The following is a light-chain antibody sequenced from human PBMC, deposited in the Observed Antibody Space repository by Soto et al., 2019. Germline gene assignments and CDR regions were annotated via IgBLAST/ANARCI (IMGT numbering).Light chain of an antibody. CDR3: QQYGSSPIT. V-gene: IGKV3D-20*01. Sequence: EIVLTQSPATLSLSPGERATLSCGASQSVSSSYLAWYQQKPGLAPRLLIYDASSRATGIPDRFSGSGSGTDFTLTISRLEPEDFAVDYCQQYGSSPITFGQGTRLEIK. CDR1: QSVSSSY. J-gene: IGKJ5*01. CDR2: DAS.